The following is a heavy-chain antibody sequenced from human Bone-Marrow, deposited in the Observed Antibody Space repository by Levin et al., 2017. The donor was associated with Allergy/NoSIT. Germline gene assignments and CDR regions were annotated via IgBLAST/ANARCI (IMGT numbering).Heavy chain of an antibody. Sequence: PGGSLRLSCAASGFTFSSYAMHWVRQAPGKGLEWVAVISYDGSNKYYADSVKGRFTISRDNSKNTLYLQMNSLRAEDTAVYYCARDLGHSGYYYGMDVWGQGTTVTVSS. V-gene: IGHV3-30-3*01. D-gene: IGHD2-15*01. CDR3: ARDLGHSGYYYGMDV. J-gene: IGHJ6*02. CDR2: ISYDGSNK. CDR1: GFTFSSYA.